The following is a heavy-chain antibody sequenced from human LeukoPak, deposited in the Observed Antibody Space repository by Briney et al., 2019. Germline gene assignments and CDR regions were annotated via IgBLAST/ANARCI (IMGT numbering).Heavy chain of an antibody. V-gene: IGHV1-69*05. CDR1: GGTFSSYA. CDR2: IIPIFGTA. D-gene: IGHD2/OR15-2a*01. Sequence: ASVKVSCKASGGTFSSYAISWVRKAPGQGLEWMGGIIPIFGTAYYAQKFQGRVTITTDESTSTAYMELSSLRSEDTAVYYCARVAVLRPGDYYYYYMDVWGKGTTVTVSS. CDR3: ARVAVLRPGDYYYYYMDV. J-gene: IGHJ6*03.